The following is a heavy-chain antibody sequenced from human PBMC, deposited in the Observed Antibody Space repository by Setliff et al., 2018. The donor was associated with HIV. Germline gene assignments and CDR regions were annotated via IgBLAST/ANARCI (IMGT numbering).Heavy chain of an antibody. Sequence: SETLSLTCTVSGGSISSSSYYWGWIRQPPGKGLEWIGSIYYSGSTYYNPSLKSRVTISADTSKNQFSLKLSSVTAADTAIYYCARRHNDNTLYYFDYWGQGTLVTVSS. CDR3: ARRHNDNTLYYFDY. CDR2: IYYSGST. D-gene: IGHD1-1*01. CDR1: GGSISSSSYY. V-gene: IGHV4-39*01. J-gene: IGHJ4*02.